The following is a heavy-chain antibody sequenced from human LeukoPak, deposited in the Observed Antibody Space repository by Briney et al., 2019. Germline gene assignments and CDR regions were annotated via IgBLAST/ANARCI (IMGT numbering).Heavy chain of an antibody. Sequence: GGSLRLSCAASGFTVSSNYMSWVRQAPGKGLEWVSVIYSGGSTYYADSVKGRFTISRDNSKDTLYLQMNSLRAEDTAVYYCARTPRNYYYYMDVWGKGTTVTVSS. CDR2: IYSGGST. J-gene: IGHJ6*03. CDR1: GFTVSSNY. CDR3: ARTPRNYYYYMDV. V-gene: IGHV3-53*01.